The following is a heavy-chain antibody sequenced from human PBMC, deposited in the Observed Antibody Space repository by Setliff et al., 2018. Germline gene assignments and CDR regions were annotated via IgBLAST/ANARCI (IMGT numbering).Heavy chain of an antibody. CDR3: ARDLDYQYYSDTSGYFYDQGRSAFDV. V-gene: IGHV1-18*01. Sequence: VKVSCKASGYIFTSYGISWVRQAPGQGLEWMGWISCYNGKTNYAQKLQGRVTMTTDTSTSTAYMELRSLRSDDTAVYYCARDLDYQYYSDTSGYFYDQGRSAFDVWGQGTMVT. CDR2: ISCYNGKT. D-gene: IGHD3-22*01. J-gene: IGHJ3*01. CDR1: GYIFTSYG.